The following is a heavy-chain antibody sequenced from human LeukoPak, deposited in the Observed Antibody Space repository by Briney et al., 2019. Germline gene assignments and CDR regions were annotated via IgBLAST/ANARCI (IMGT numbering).Heavy chain of an antibody. Sequence: SETLSLTCSVSGASISRSDDYWNWIRQPPGKGLEWVGSIYYSGDTYYSPSRKSRVTMSVDTSKNQFSLKLSSVTAADTAVYYCAGGGPLDDAFDIWGQGTMVTVSS. V-gene: IGHV4-39*07. J-gene: IGHJ3*02. D-gene: IGHD2-15*01. CDR2: IYYSGDT. CDR3: AGGGPLDDAFDI. CDR1: GASISRSDDY.